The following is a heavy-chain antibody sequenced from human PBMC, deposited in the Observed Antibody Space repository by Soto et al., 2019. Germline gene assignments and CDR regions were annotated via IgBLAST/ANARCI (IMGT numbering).Heavy chain of an antibody. Sequence: PSETLSLTCAVYGGSFRGYYWSWIRQPPGKGLEWIGEINHRGSTNYNPSLKSRVTISVYTSKNQFSLKLSSVTAADTAVYYCARWYYDILTGYYFFDYWGQGTLVTVSS. J-gene: IGHJ4*02. CDR2: INHRGST. CDR3: ARWYYDILTGYYFFDY. CDR1: GGSFRGYY. D-gene: IGHD3-9*01. V-gene: IGHV4-34*01.